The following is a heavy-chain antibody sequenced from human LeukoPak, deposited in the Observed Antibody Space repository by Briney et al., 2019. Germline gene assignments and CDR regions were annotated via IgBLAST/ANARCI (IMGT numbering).Heavy chain of an antibody. J-gene: IGHJ4*02. D-gene: IGHD3-3*01. V-gene: IGHV3-11*04. CDR1: GFTFSNAW. Sequence: PGGSLRLSCAASGFTFSNAWMSWVRQAPGKGLEWVSYISSSGSTIYYADSVKGRFTISRDNAKNSLYLQMNSLRAEDTAVYYCARDRYYTLDYWGQGTLVTVSS. CDR2: ISSSGSTI. CDR3: ARDRYYTLDY.